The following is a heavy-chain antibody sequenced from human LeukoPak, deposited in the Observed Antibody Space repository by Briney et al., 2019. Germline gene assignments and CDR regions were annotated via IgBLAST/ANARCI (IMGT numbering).Heavy chain of an antibody. CDR3: ASGSIAAALFDY. CDR1: GGSFSGYY. Sequence: SETLSLTCAVYGGSFSGYYWSWLRQPPRKGLEGIGEINHSGSTNYNPSLKSRVTISVDTSKNQFSLKLSSVTAADTAVYYCASGSIAAALFDYWGQGTLVTVSS. D-gene: IGHD6-13*01. V-gene: IGHV4-34*01. CDR2: INHSGST. J-gene: IGHJ4*02.